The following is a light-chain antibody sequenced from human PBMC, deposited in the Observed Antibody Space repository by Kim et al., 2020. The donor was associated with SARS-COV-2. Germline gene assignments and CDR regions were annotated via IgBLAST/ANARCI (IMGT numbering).Light chain of an antibody. J-gene: IGKJ2*01. V-gene: IGKV3-20*01. CDR3: QHFGSP. Sequence: EIVLTQSPGTLSLSAGERATLSCRVSQSVSSSYLAWYQQKTGQAPRLLIYGTSSRATGIPDRFSGSGSGTDFTLTISRLEPEDFAVYYCQHFGSPFGQGTKLEI. CDR2: GTS. CDR1: QSVSSSY.